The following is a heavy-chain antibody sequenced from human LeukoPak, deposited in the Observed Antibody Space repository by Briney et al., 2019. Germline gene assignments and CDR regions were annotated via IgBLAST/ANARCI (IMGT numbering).Heavy chain of an antibody. CDR3: ARDGEAIVVVPAAKYYYYYYMDV. D-gene: IGHD2-2*01. CDR1: GFTFSSYW. CDR2: IKQDGSEK. Sequence: PGGSLRLSCAASGFTFSSYWMHWVRQAPGKGLEWVANIKQDGSEKYYVGSVKGRFTISRDNAKNSLYLQMNSLRAEDTAVYYCARDGEAIVVVPAAKYYYYYYMDVWGKGTTVTVSS. J-gene: IGHJ6*03. V-gene: IGHV3-7*01.